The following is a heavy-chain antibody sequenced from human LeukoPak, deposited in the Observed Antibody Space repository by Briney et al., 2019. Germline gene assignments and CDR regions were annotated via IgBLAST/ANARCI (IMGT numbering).Heavy chain of an antibody. CDR3: AKAFDRLPPPVEWAGTDY. Sequence: PGGSLRLSCAASGFTFGNYAMSWVRQAPGKGLEWVSSISGSGGSTYYSDSVKGRFTISRDNSKNTLYLQMNSLRAEDTAVYYCAKAFDRLPPPVEWAGTDYWGQGTLVTVSS. CDR2: ISGSGGST. V-gene: IGHV3-23*01. D-gene: IGHD6-19*01. CDR1: GFTFGNYA. J-gene: IGHJ4*02.